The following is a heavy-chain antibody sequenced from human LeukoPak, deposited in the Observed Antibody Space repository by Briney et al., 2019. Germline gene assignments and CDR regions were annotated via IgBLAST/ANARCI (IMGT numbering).Heavy chain of an antibody. CDR1: GFTFRKYW. D-gene: IGHD2-15*01. CDR3: ARPELPGWSVLSDF. V-gene: IGHV3-7*01. Sequence: GGSLRLSCAASGFTFRKYWMSWVRQASGKGLEWVANINQDGSETYYADSVKGRFTMSRDNGKNSLDLQMNSLRAEDTAVYYCARPELPGWSVLSDFWGQGTLVTVSS. J-gene: IGHJ4*02. CDR2: INQDGSET.